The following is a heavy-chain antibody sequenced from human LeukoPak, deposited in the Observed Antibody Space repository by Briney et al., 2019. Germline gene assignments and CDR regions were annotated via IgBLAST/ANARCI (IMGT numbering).Heavy chain of an antibody. V-gene: IGHV3-23*01. D-gene: IGHD6-13*01. CDR3: AKEASAAGT. Sequence: GGSLRLSCAASGFTFSSYAMSWVRQAPGKGLEWVSAISASGGNTYYADSMKGRFTISRDNSKNTLYLQMSSLRAEDTALYYCAKEASAAGTWGQGTLVTVSS. CDR1: GFTFSSYA. CDR2: ISASGGNT. J-gene: IGHJ4*02.